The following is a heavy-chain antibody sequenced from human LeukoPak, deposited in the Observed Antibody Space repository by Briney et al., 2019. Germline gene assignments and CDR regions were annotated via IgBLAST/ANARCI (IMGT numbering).Heavy chain of an antibody. V-gene: IGHV4-59*01. J-gene: IGHJ5*01. Sequence: SETLSLTCTVSGGSISSYYWNWIRQPPGKGLQWIGYIYCSGNSNYNPSLKSRVTISIDTPKNQFSLKLTSVTAADTAVYYCAGDTYGTDSWGQGTLVTVSS. CDR1: GGSISSYY. CDR3: AGDTYGTDS. D-gene: IGHD5-18*01. CDR2: IYCSGNS.